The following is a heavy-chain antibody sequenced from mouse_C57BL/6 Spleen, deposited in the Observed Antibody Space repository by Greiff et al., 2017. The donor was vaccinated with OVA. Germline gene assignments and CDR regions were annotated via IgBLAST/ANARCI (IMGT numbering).Heavy chain of an antibody. V-gene: IGHV5-16*01. D-gene: IGHD4-1*01. CDR2: INYDGSST. CDR3: ARGGNWDYYAMDY. J-gene: IGHJ4*01. Sequence: EVKLMESEGGLVQPGSSMKLSCTASGFTFSDYYMAWVRQVPEKGLEWVANINYDGSSTYYLDSLKSRFIISRDNAKNILYLQMSSLKSEDTATYYCARGGNWDYYAMDYWGQGTSVTVSS. CDR1: GFTFSDYY.